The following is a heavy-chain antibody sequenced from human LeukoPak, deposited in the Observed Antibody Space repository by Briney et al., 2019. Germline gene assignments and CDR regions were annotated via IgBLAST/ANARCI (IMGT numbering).Heavy chain of an antibody. D-gene: IGHD3-10*01. CDR1: GFTFSSYA. Sequence: GGSLRLSCAASGFTFSSYAMSWVRQAPGKGLEWVANIKQDGSEKYYVDSVKGRFTISRDNAKNSLYLQMNSLRAEDTAVYYCAREVLYGSGSYNDYWGQGTLVTVSS. CDR3: AREVLYGSGSYNDY. V-gene: IGHV3-7*01. CDR2: IKQDGSEK. J-gene: IGHJ4*02.